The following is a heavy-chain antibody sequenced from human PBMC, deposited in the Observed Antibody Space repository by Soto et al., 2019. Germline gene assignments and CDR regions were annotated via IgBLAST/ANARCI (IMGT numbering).Heavy chain of an antibody. CDR3: SRQGFSQLWSNYYYYMDV. J-gene: IGHJ6*03. CDR1: GYSFTSYW. Sequence: GESLKISCKGSGYSFTSYWIGWVRQMPGKGLEWMGIIYPGDSDTRYSPYFQGQDTISADKSISTAYMKWRSLKASDTAFYYFSRQGFSQLWSNYYYYMDVWGKGTTVTVSS. V-gene: IGHV5-51*01. CDR2: IYPGDSDT. D-gene: IGHD5-18*01.